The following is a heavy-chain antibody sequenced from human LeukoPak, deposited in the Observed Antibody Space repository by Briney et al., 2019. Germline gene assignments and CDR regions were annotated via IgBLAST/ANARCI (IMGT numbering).Heavy chain of an antibody. V-gene: IGHV3-23*01. D-gene: IGHD3-10*01. CDR2: ISGSSGST. J-gene: IGHJ6*02. Sequence: PGGSLRLSCAASGFTFSSYAMSWVRQAPGKGLEWVSAISGSSGSTYYADSVKGRFTISRDNSKNTLYLQMNSLRAEDTAVYYCAKEELLWFGESYAPYYYYYGMDVWGQGTTVTVSS. CDR1: GFTFSSYA. CDR3: AKEELLWFGESYAPYYYYYGMDV.